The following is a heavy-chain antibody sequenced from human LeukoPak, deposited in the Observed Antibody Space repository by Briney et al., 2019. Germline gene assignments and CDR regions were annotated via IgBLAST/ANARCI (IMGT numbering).Heavy chain of an antibody. D-gene: IGHD4-23*01. J-gene: IGHJ4*01. CDR3: ARGPGSAGGAYVGDY. CDR1: GFTFSNHW. V-gene: IGHV3-74*01. CDR2: SDGGGSST. Sequence: GGSLRLSCAASGFTFSNHWMHWARQVPGKGLVWVSRSDGGGSSTSYADSVKGRFSISRDNAKSTLYLQMNSLRAEDTAVYYCARGPGSAGGAYVGDYWGQGILVTVSS.